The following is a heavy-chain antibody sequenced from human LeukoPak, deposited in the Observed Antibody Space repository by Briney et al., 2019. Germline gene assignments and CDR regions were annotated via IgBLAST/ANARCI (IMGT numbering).Heavy chain of an antibody. CDR1: GYTFTGYY. Sequence: ASVKVSCKASGYTFTGYYMHWVRQAPGQGLEWMGWINPNSGGTNYAQKFQGRVTMTRDTSISTAYMELSRLRSDDTAAYYCARDGQYYYDSSGYEFDYWGQGTLVTVSS. CDR3: ARDGQYYYDSSGYEFDY. J-gene: IGHJ4*02. V-gene: IGHV1-2*02. D-gene: IGHD3-22*01. CDR2: INPNSGGT.